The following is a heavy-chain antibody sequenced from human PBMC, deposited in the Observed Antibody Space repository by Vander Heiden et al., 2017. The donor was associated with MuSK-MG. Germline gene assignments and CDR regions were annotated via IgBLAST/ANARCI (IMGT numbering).Heavy chain of an antibody. CDR1: GFAFASYA. Sequence: EVLLSESGGGLVQPGGSLRLSCAASGFAFASYAMGWVRQAPGKGLEWVSAISESCGRTYYAESVKGRFTISRDNSRNTLYLEMNSLRAEDTAMYYCGKDHAFGVITVPAPVDYWGQGTLVTVS. J-gene: IGHJ4*02. D-gene: IGHD2-2*01. CDR3: GKDHAFGVITVPAPVDY. V-gene: IGHV3-23*01. CDR2: ISESCGRT.